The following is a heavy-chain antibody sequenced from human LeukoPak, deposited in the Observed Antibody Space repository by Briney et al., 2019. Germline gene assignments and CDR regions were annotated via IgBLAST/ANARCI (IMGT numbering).Heavy chain of an antibody. J-gene: IGHJ6*03. Sequence: SETLSLTCAVYGGSFSGYYWSWIRQPPGKGLEWIGEINHSGSTNYNPSLKSRVTISVDTSKNQFSLKLSSVTAADTAVYYCARGAIYGLQALGYYYYYYMDVWGKGTTVTVSS. CDR1: GGSFSGYY. CDR3: ARGAIYGLQALGYYYYYYMDV. D-gene: IGHD2/OR15-2a*01. V-gene: IGHV4-34*01. CDR2: INHSGST.